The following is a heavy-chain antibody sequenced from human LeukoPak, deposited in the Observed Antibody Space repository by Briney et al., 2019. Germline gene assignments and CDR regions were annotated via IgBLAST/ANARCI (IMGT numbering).Heavy chain of an antibody. J-gene: IGHJ4*02. D-gene: IGHD3-22*01. CDR3: ANERSYDSSGYYYLRSFQYYFDY. CDR1: GFTFSSYA. V-gene: IGHV3-23*01. Sequence: GRSLRLSCAASGFTFSSYAMSWVRQAPGKGLEWVSAISGSGGSTYYADSVKGWFTISRDNSKNTLYLQMNSLRAEDTAVYYCANERSYDSSGYYYLRSFQYYFDYWGQGTLVTVSS. CDR2: ISGSGGST.